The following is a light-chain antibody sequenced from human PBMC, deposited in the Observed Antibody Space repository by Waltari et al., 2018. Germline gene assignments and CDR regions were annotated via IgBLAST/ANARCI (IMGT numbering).Light chain of an antibody. CDR1: QSISSY. CDR2: AAS. J-gene: IGKJ2*01. Sequence: DIQMTQPPSSLSASVGDRVTLPCRASQSISSYLNWYQQKPGKAPKLLIYAASSLQSGVPSRFSGSGSGTDFTLTISSLQPEDFATYYCQQSYSTLMYTFGQGTKLEIK. CDR3: QQSYSTLMYT. V-gene: IGKV1-39*01.